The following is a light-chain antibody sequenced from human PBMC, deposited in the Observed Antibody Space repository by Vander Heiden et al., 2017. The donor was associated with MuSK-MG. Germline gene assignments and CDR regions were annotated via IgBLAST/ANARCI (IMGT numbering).Light chain of an antibody. CDR2: AAS. J-gene: IGKJ5*01. Sequence: DIQMTQSPSSLSASVGDRVTITCRASQGISNYLAWYQQKPGKVPKLLIYAASTLQSGVPSRFSGSGSGTDFTLTISSLQTEDVATYYCQKYNSALFGHGTRLEIK. V-gene: IGKV1-27*01. CDR1: QGISNY. CDR3: QKYNSAL.